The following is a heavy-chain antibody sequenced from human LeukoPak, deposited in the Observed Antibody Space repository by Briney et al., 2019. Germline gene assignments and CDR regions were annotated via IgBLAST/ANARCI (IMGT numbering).Heavy chain of an antibody. CDR2: TFYRSTWYH. J-gene: IGHJ4*02. CDR1: GDSVFNNNVA. Sequence: SQTLSLTCAISGDSVFNNNVAWNWIRQSPSRGLEWLGWTFYRSTWYHEYAVSVNSRITINPDTSKNQFSLQLNSVIPEDTAVYFCARGDGNPHGSYYFDYWGQGTLVSVSS. V-gene: IGHV6-1*01. CDR3: ARGDGNPHGSYYFDY. D-gene: IGHD3-10*01.